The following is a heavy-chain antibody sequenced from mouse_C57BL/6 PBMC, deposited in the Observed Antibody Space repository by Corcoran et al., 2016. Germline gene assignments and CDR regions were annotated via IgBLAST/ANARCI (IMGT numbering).Heavy chain of an antibody. J-gene: IGHJ1*03. V-gene: IGHV9-3*01. CDR3: ARGAGGHGYFDV. Sequence: QIQLVQSGPELKKPGETVKISCKASGYTFTTYGMSWVKQAPGKGLKWMGWINTYSGVPTYADDFKGRFAFSLETSASTAYLQINNLKNEDTATYFCARGAGGHGYFDVWGTGTTVTVSS. CDR2: INTYSGVP. CDR1: GYTFTTYG.